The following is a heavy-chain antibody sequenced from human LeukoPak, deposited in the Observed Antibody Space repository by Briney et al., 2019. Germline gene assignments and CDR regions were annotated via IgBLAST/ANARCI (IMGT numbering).Heavy chain of an antibody. D-gene: IGHD5-18*01. CDR2: IGGSGGST. Sequence: TGGSLRLSCAASGFTFSSYAMSWVRQAPGKGLEWVSAIGGSGGSTYYADSVKGRFTIPRDNSKNTLYLQMNSLRAEDTAVYYCASRRIQLDYFDYWGQGTLVTVSS. J-gene: IGHJ4*02. V-gene: IGHV3-23*01. CDR3: ASRRIQLDYFDY. CDR1: GFTFSSYA.